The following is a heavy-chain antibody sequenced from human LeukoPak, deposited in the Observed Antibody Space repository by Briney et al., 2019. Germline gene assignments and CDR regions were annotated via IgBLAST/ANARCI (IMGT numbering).Heavy chain of an antibody. Sequence: GGSLRLSCPASGFTFSSYEMNWVRQAPGKGLEWVSYISSSGSTIYYADSVKGRFTISRDNAKNSLYLQMNSLRAEDTAVYYCAGGFGELGDFDYWGQGTLVTVSS. D-gene: IGHD3-10*01. CDR3: AGGFGELGDFDY. CDR2: ISSSGSTI. J-gene: IGHJ4*02. V-gene: IGHV3-48*03. CDR1: GFTFSSYE.